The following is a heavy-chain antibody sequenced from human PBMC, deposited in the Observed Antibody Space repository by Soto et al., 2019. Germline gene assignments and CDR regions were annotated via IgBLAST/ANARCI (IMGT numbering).Heavy chain of an antibody. D-gene: IGHD2-21*02. J-gene: IGHJ4*02. CDR1: GFTCSSYS. CDR2: ISSSSSYI. CDR3: ARDATADFDY. Sequence: TGGSLRLSCASSGFTCSSYSMNSVRQAPGKGLEWVSSISSSSSYIYYADSVKGRFTISKDNAKNSLYLQMNSLRAEDTAVYYCARDATADFDYWGQGTLVTVSS. V-gene: IGHV3-21*01.